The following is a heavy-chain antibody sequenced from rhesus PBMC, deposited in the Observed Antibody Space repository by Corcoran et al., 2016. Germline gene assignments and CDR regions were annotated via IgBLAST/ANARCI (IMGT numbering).Heavy chain of an antibody. CDR3: VRDSNWRADY. Sequence: QVQLQESGPGLVKPSQTLSLTCAVSGDSVSSNIPTRNWFMQSPSRVLEWRGRTIYRSKWKHDDAQSVQNRITINADTSKNQFSLQLNSVTPEDMAVYYCVRDSNWRADYWGQGVLVTVSS. CDR2: TIYRSKWKH. CDR1: GDSVSSNIPT. D-gene: IGHD4-23*01. V-gene: IGHV6-1*01. J-gene: IGHJ4*01.